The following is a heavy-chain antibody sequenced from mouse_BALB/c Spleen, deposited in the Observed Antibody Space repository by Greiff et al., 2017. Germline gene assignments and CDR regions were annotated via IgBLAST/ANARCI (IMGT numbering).Heavy chain of an antibody. CDR1: GFTFSDYY. CDR2: ISDGGSYT. J-gene: IGHJ1*01. Sequence: LVEPGGGLVKPGGPLKLSCAASGFTFSDYYMYWVRQTPEKRLEWVATISDGGSYTYYPDSVKGRFTISRDNAKNNLYLQMSSLKSEDTAMYYCARDEDVPYFDVWGAGTTVTVSS. D-gene: IGHD5-1*01. V-gene: IGHV5-4*02. CDR3: ARDEDVPYFDV.